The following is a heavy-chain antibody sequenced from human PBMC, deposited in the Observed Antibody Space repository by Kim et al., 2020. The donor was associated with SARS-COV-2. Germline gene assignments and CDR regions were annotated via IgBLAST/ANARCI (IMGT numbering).Heavy chain of an antibody. CDR3: ANDSPRGRQWLVRDY. CDR2: ISGSGGST. CDR1: GFTFSSYA. J-gene: IGHJ4*02. V-gene: IGHV3-23*01. D-gene: IGHD6-19*01. Sequence: GGSLRLSCAASGFTFSSYAMSWVRQAPGKGLEWVSAISGSGGSTYYADSVKGRFTISRDNSKNTLYLQMNSLRAEDTAVYYCANDSPRGRQWLVRDYWGQGTLVTVSS.